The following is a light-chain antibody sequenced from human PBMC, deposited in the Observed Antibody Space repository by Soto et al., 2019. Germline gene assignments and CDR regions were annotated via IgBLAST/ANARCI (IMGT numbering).Light chain of an antibody. J-gene: IGLJ3*02. V-gene: IGLV4-60*02. CDR1: SGHSSYI. CDR2: LEGSGSY. CDR3: ETWGSNTRV. Sequence: QAVVTQSSSASASLGSSVKLTCTLSSGHSSYIIAWHQQQPGKAPRYLMKLEGSGSYNKGSGVPDRFSGSSSGADRYLTISNLQFEDEADYYCETWGSNTRVFAGGTKVTVL.